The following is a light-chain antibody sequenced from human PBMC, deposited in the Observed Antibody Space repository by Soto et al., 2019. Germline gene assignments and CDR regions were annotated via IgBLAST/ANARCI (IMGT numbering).Light chain of an antibody. CDR3: QQSYITPYT. CDR2: GAS. Sequence: DIQMTQSPSSLSASVGDRVTITCRASQTITSYLNWYQQKPGKAPDLLIYGASSLQTGVPSRFSGSGSGTDFTLTITRLQPEDFATYYCQQSYITPYTFGQGTKLEIK. V-gene: IGKV1-39*01. CDR1: QTITSY. J-gene: IGKJ2*01.